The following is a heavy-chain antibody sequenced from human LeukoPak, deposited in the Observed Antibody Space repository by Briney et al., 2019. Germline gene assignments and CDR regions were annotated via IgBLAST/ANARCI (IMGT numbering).Heavy chain of an antibody. V-gene: IGHV1-69*04. D-gene: IGHD3-10*01. CDR1: GYTFTSYG. Sequence: ASVKVSCKASGYTFTSYGISWVRQAPGQGLEWMGRIIPILGIANYAQKFQGRVTITADKSTSTAYMELSSLRSEDTAVYYCARDPPQRYGSGSYYNVSPSFDYWGQGTLVTVSS. J-gene: IGHJ4*02. CDR2: IIPILGIA. CDR3: ARDPPQRYGSGSYYNVSPSFDY.